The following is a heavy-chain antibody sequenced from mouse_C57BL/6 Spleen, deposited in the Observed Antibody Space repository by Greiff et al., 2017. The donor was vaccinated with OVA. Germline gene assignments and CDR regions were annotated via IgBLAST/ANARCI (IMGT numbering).Heavy chain of an antibody. CDR1: GFTFSDYY. J-gene: IGHJ1*03. Sequence: EVQLVESEGGLVQPGRSMKLSCTASGFTFSDYYMAWVRQVPEKGLEWVANINYDGSSTYYLDSLKSRFIISRDNAKNILYLQMSSLKSEDTATYYCARVTSWYFDVWGTGTTVTVSS. D-gene: IGHD1-1*01. CDR2: INYDGSST. V-gene: IGHV5-16*01. CDR3: ARVTSWYFDV.